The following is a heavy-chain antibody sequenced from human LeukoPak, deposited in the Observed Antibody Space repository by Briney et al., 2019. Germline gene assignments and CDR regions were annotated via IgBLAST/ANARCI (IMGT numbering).Heavy chain of an antibody. Sequence: GGSLRLSCAASGFTFSSYAMSWVRQAPGKGLEWVSAISGSGGSTYYADSVKGRFTISRDNSKNTLYLQMNSLRAEDTAVYYCARGSGLRDPGRGAFDIWGQGTMVTVSS. CDR2: ISGSGGST. J-gene: IGHJ3*02. V-gene: IGHV3-23*01. CDR1: GFTFSSYA. CDR3: ARGSGLRDPGRGAFDI. D-gene: IGHD2-15*01.